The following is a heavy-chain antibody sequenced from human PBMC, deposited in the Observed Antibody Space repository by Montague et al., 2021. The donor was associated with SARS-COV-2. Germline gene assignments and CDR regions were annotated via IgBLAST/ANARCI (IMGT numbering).Heavy chain of an antibody. CDR3: ARGSSGDDFVIRSGMDV. V-gene: IGHV3-53*01. CDR2: IYSGGTT. Sequence: SLRLSCAASGFTVSSNYMSWVRQAPGKGLEWVSIIYSGGTTYYADSVKGRFTISRDNSKNSLYLQMNSLRAEDTAVYYCARGSSGDDFVIRSGMDVWGQGTTVTVSS. D-gene: IGHD2-21*01. J-gene: IGHJ6*02. CDR1: GFTVSSNY.